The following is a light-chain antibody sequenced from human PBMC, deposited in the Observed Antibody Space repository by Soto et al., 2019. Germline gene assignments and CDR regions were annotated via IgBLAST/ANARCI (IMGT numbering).Light chain of an antibody. Sequence: TQTPATLSVSPGDRATLSCRASQSINSNLAWYQQQPGQAPRLLIYAASTRATGIPDRFSGSGSGTDFTLTISRLEPEDFAVYYCQQYGSSPITFGQGTRLEI. CDR1: QSINSN. J-gene: IGKJ5*01. CDR2: AAS. CDR3: QQYGSSPIT. V-gene: IGKV3-20*01.